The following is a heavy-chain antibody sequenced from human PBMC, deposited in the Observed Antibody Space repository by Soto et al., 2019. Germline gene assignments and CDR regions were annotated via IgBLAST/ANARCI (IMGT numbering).Heavy chain of an antibody. V-gene: IGHV1-69*13. Sequence: SVKVSCTASGGTFSSYAISWVRQAPGQGLEWMGGIIPIFGTANYAQKFQGRVTITADESTSTAYMELSSLRSEDTAVYYCAKNLRHIVVVVAATRGSHYYYYGMDVWGQGTTVTVSS. J-gene: IGHJ6*02. CDR3: AKNLRHIVVVVAATRGSHYYYYGMDV. D-gene: IGHD2-15*01. CDR1: GGTFSSYA. CDR2: IIPIFGTA.